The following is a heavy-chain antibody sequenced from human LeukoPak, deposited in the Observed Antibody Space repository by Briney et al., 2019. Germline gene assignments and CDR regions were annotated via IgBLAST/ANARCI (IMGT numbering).Heavy chain of an antibody. CDR1: GFTFSSYS. CDR3: ARSDSYFDY. Sequence: GGSLRLSCAASGFTFSSYSMNWVRQAPGKRLEWVSSISSSSGDIYYADSVKGRFTVSRDNAKNSLYLQMNSLRAEDTAVYYCARSDSYFDYWGQGTLVTVSA. J-gene: IGHJ4*02. CDR2: ISSSSGDI. V-gene: IGHV3-21*01. D-gene: IGHD3/OR15-3a*01.